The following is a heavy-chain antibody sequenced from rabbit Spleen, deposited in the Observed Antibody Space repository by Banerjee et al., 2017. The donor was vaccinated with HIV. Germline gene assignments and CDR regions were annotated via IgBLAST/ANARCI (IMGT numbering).Heavy chain of an antibody. CDR3: ARSSSAAIGGYVYGIFDL. CDR1: GFTLSSYY. D-gene: IGHD6-1*01. J-gene: IGHJ4*01. Sequence: QLVESGGGLVQPGGSLTLSCKASGFTLSSYYMNWVRQAPGKGLEWIGYIDPIFGITYYANWVNGRFSISRENAQNTVFLQMTSLTAADTATYFCARSSSAAIGGYVYGIFDLWGPGTLVTVS. V-gene: IGHV1S7*01. CDR2: IDPIFGIT.